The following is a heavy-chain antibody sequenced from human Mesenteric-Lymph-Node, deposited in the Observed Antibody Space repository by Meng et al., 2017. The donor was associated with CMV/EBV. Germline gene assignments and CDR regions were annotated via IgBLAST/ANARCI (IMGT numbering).Heavy chain of an antibody. V-gene: IGHV3-69-1*01. CDR3: AILGEGAMGAYFDY. Sequence: GESLKISCAASGFTFSDYYMNWVRQAPGKGLEWVSSISSSNTIYYADSVKGRFTISRDNAKNSLYLQMNSLRAEDTAVYYCAILGEGAMGAYFDYWGQGTLVTVSS. J-gene: IGHJ4*02. CDR1: GFTFSDYY. CDR2: ISSSNTI. D-gene: IGHD1-26*01.